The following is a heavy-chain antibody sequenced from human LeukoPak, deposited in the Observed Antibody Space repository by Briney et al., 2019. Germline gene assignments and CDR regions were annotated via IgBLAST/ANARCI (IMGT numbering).Heavy chain of an antibody. CDR2: IYYTGSS. CDR3: ARGYYDSSGYSAVDY. V-gene: IGHV4-59*12. D-gene: IGHD3-22*01. J-gene: IGHJ4*02. CDR1: GGSISNYY. Sequence: SETLSLTCTVSGGSISNYYWSWIRQPPGKGLEWIGYIYYTGSSHYNPALKSRVTLSVDTSENQFSLRLSSVTAADTAVYYCARGYYDSSGYSAVDYWGQGTLVTVSS.